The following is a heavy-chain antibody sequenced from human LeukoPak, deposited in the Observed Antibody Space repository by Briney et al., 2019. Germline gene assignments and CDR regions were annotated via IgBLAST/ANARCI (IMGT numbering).Heavy chain of an antibody. CDR3: ARTRRDGAFDI. D-gene: IGHD5-24*01. CDR2: INWNGGST. CDR1: GFTFSSYA. V-gene: IGHV3-20*01. J-gene: IGHJ3*02. Sequence: LPGGSLRLSCAASGFTFSSYAMSWVRQAPGKGLEWVSGINWNGGSTGYADSVKGRFTISRDNAKNSLYLQMNSLRAEDTALYHCARTRRDGAFDIWGQGTMVTVSS.